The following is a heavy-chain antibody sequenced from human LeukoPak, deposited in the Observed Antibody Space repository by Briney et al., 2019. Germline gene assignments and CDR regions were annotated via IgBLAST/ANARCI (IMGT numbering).Heavy chain of an antibody. J-gene: IGHJ5*02. Sequence: SETLSLTCTVSGGSISSYYWSWIRQPPGNGLEWIGYIYYSGSTNYNPSLKSRVTISVDTSKNQFSLKLSPVTAADTAVYYRAREGTVTTGNWFDPWGQGTLVTVSS. CDR1: GGSISSYY. CDR3: AREGTVTTGNWFDP. V-gene: IGHV4-59*01. CDR2: IYYSGST. D-gene: IGHD4-17*01.